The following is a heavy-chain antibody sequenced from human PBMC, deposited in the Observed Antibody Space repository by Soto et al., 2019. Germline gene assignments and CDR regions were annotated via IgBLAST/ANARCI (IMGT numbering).Heavy chain of an antibody. CDR1: GGSISSGSYH. J-gene: IGHJ4*02. V-gene: IGHV4-31*03. CDR3: ARVEGSSYYFRHDC. D-gene: IGHD1-26*01. Sequence: SETLSLTCTVSGGSISSGSYHWSWIRQHPGKGLEWIGNIYYSGSSYHNPSLKSRATISIDTSKDQFSLRLGSVTAADTAVYYCARVEGSSYYFRHDCWGRGTLVTVSS. CDR2: IYYSGSS.